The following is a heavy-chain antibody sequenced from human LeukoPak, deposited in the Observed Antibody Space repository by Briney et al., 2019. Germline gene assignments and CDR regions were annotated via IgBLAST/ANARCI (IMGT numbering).Heavy chain of an antibody. V-gene: IGHV1-8*01. CDR3: ARVRITMVRGVILGAAFDI. CDR2: MNPNSGNT. CDR1: GYTFTSYD. Sequence: ASVKLSCKASGYTFTSYDINWVRQATGQGLEWMGWMNPNSGNTGYAQKFQGRVTMTRNTSISTAYMELSSLRSEDTAVYYCARVRITMVRGVILGAAFDIWGQGTMVTVSS. J-gene: IGHJ3*02. D-gene: IGHD3-10*01.